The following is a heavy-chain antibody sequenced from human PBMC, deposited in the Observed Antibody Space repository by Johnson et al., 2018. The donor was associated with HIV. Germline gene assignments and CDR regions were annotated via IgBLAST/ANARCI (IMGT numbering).Heavy chain of an antibody. D-gene: IGHD6-19*01. CDR2: ISYDGGNK. J-gene: IGHJ3*02. V-gene: IGHV3-30*18. Sequence: QVQLVESGGGVVQPGRSLRLSCVASGFTFSSYGIHWVRQAPGKGLAWVAVISYDGGNKYYADSVKGRFSISRDNSNNTVYLQLNSLTGEDTAVYFCAKAYSVAGLRDAFDIWGQGTMVTVSS. CDR3: AKAYSVAGLRDAFDI. CDR1: GFTFSSYG.